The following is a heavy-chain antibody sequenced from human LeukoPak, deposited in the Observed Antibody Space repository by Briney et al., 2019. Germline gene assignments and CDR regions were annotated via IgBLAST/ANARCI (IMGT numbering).Heavy chain of an antibody. V-gene: IGHV1-69*05. CDR1: GGTFSSYA. Sequence: SVKVSCKASGGTFSSYAISWVRQAPGQGLEWMGRIIPIFGTANYAQKFQGRVTITTDESTSTAYMELSSLRSEDTAVYYCAREIWSGYSYYFDYWSQGTLVTVSS. CDR2: IIPIFGTA. CDR3: AREIWSGYSYYFDY. J-gene: IGHJ4*02. D-gene: IGHD3-3*01.